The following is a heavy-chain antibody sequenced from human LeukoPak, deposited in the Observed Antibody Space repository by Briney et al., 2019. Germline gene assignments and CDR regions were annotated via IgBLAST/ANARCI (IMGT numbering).Heavy chain of an antibody. CDR1: GGSISSYY. Sequence: SETLSLTCTVSGGSISSYYWSWIRQPPGKGLEWIGYIYYSGSTNYNPSLKSRVTISVDTSKNQFSLKLSSVTAADTAVYYCARDLAVYDSSGYFEDDAFDIWGQGTMVTASS. CDR2: IYYSGST. J-gene: IGHJ3*02. V-gene: IGHV4-59*01. D-gene: IGHD3-22*01. CDR3: ARDLAVYDSSGYFEDDAFDI.